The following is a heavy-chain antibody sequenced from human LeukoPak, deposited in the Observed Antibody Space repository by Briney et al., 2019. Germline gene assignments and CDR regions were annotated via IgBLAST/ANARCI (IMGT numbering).Heavy chain of an antibody. CDR1: GFTFHTYV. J-gene: IGHJ4*02. V-gene: IGHV3-33*01. CDR2: ISHDGNVK. Sequence: GGSLRLSCAGSGFTFHTYVMHWVRQVPGKGLEWVARISHDGNVKFYADSVKGRFTISRDNCKDTLSLEMYSLRADDTAIYYCARDRDWMLYDYWGQGTLVTVSS. D-gene: IGHD3-9*01. CDR3: ARDRDWMLYDY.